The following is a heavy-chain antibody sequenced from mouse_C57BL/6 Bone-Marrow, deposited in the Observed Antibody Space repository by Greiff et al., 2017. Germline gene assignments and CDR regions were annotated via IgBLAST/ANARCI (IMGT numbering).Heavy chain of an antibody. CDR2: IYPGSGST. CDR1: GYTFTSYW. D-gene: IGHD1-1*01. J-gene: IGHJ2*01. V-gene: IGHV1-55*01. Sequence: QVQLQQPGAELVKPGASVKMSCKASGYTFTSYWITWVKQRPGQGLEWIGDIYPGSGSTNYNEKFKSKATLTVDTSSSTAYMQLSSLTSEASAVYYCASGFITTASEYFDYWGQGTTLTVSS. CDR3: ASGFITTASEYFDY.